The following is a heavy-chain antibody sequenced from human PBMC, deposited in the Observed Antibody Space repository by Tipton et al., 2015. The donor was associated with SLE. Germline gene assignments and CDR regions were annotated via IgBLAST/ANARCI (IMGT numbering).Heavy chain of an antibody. CDR2: IYTSGSP. D-gene: IGHD6-6*01. V-gene: IGHV4-61*02. J-gene: IGHJ4*02. CDR1: GGSISSGSYY. Sequence: TLSLTCTVSGGSISSGSYYWSWIRQPAGKGLEWIGRIYTSGSPNYNPSVKSRVTISVDTSKNQFSLKLTSVTAADTAVYYCAREFGRGIAARLVDYWGQGTLVTVSS. CDR3: AREFGRGIAARLVDY.